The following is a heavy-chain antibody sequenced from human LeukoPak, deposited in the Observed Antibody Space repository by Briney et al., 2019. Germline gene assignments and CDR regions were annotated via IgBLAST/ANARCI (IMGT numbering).Heavy chain of an antibody. J-gene: IGHJ6*02. CDR3: ARIRGVVPAAIHYYYGMDV. D-gene: IGHD2-2*01. CDR2: IYYSGST. CDR1: GGSISSSSHY. Sequence: SGTLSLTCTVSGGSISSSSHYWGWTRHPPGKGLEWIGSIYYSGSTYYNPSLKSRGTISVDTSKNQFSLKWSSVTAADTAVYYCARIRGVVPAAIHYYYGMDVWGQGTTVTVSS. V-gene: IGHV4-39*01.